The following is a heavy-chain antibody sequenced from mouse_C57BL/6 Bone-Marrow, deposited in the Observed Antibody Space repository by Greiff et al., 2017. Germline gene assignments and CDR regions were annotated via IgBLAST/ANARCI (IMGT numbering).Heavy chain of an antibody. V-gene: IGHV14-1*01. Sequence: VQLQQSGAELVRPGASVKLSCTASGFNIKDYYMHWVKQRPEQGLEWIGRIDPEDGDTEYAPKFQGKATMTADTSSNTAYLQLSSLTSEDTAVYYCTVGGYDSPWFAYWGQGTLVTVSA. CDR1: GFNIKDYY. CDR3: TVGGYDSPWFAY. CDR2: IDPEDGDT. J-gene: IGHJ3*01. D-gene: IGHD2-4*01.